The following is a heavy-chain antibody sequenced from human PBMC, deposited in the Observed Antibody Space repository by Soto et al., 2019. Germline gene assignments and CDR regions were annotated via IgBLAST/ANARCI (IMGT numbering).Heavy chain of an antibody. J-gene: IGHJ4*02. CDR2: IIPIFGTA. CDR1: GCTFSSYA. Sequence: SVKVSCKASGCTFSSYAISCVRQAPGQGLEWMGGIIPIFGTANYAQKFQGRVTITADESTSTAYMELSSLRSEDTAVYYCARSLYYDSSGYGYWGQGTLVTVSS. V-gene: IGHV1-69*13. CDR3: ARSLYYDSSGYGY. D-gene: IGHD3-22*01.